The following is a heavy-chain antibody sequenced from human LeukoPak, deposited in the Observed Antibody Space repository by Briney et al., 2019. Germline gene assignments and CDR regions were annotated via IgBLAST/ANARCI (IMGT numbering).Heavy chain of an antibody. CDR3: ARVAKERVGGVYYFDY. V-gene: IGHV3-13*01. D-gene: IGHD1-1*01. Sequence: GGSLRLSCAASGFTFSDYDMRWVRQAAGKGLEWVSAIGTAGDTYYTGSVKGRFTISRENAKNSLYLQMNSLRAGDTAVYYCARVAKERVGGVYYFDYWGQGTLVTASS. J-gene: IGHJ4*02. CDR1: GFTFSDYD. CDR2: IGTAGDT.